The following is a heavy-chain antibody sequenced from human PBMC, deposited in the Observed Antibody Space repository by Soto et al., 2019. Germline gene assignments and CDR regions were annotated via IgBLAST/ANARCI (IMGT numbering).Heavy chain of an antibody. CDR2: VSGNNGAS. V-gene: IGHV1-18*04. D-gene: IGHD2-2*01. CDR1: GYTSADFS. J-gene: IGHJ5*01. Sequence: QVQLMQSGTEVKKPGASVTVSCKASGYTSADFSISWVRQAPGQGLEWMGWVSGNNGASNPAPKVQGRITMTLHTCTGVSYMALRSLRSDDTAIYYCVRDQKYFRVNGNWFDSWGQGTLVSISS. CDR3: VRDQKYFRVNGNWFDS.